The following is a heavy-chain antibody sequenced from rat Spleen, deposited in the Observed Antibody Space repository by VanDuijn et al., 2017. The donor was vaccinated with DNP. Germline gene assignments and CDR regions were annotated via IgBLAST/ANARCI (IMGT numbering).Heavy chain of an antibody. Sequence: VQPGRSLKLSCAASGFTFSNYDMVWVRQTPTKGLEWVASISTSGGNTYYRDSVKGRFTVSRDNAKSTLYLQMDSLRSEDTATYYCARLSTSYWGQGVMVTVSS. V-gene: IGHV5S23*01. D-gene: IGHD2-1*01. CDR2: ISTSGGNT. CDR3: ARLSTSY. J-gene: IGHJ2*01. CDR1: GFTFSNYD.